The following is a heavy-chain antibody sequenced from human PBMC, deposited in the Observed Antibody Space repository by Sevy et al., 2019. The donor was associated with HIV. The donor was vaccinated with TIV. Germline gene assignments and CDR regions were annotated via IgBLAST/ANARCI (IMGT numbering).Heavy chain of an antibody. J-gene: IGHJ4*02. CDR1: GFTFSSYA. Sequence: GGSLRLSCAASGFTFSSYAMSWVRQAPGKGLEWVSAISGSGGSTYYADSVKGRFTTSRGNSKNTLYLQMNSLRAEDTAVYYCAKVYSYCSGGSCYYYYFDYWGQGTLVTVSS. V-gene: IGHV3-23*01. CDR3: AKVYSYCSGGSCYYYYFDY. D-gene: IGHD2-15*01. CDR2: ISGSGGST.